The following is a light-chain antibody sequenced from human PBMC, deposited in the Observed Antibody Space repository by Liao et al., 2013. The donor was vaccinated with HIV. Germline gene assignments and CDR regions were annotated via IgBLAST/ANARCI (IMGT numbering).Light chain of an antibody. Sequence: SYELTQPPSVSVSPGQTANITCSGDKLGDKYVCWYQQKPGQSPVLVIYQDSKRPSGIPERFSGSNSGNTATLTISGTQAMDEADYYCQAWDSTIAYVFGTGTKVTVL. CDR3: QAWDSTIAYV. V-gene: IGLV3-1*01. CDR1: KLGDKY. CDR2: QDS. J-gene: IGLJ1*01.